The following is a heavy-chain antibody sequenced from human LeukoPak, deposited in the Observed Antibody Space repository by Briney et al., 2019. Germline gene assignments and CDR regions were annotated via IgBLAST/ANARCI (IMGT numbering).Heavy chain of an antibody. Sequence: ASVKVSCKASGYTFTGYYMHWVRQAPGQGLEWMGWINPNSGGTNYAQKFQGRVTMTRDTSISTAYMELIWLRSDDTAVYYCATPRNEYQLLLLDYWGRGTLVTVSS. CDR1: GYTFTGYY. CDR2: INPNSGGT. CDR3: ATPRNEYQLLLLDY. V-gene: IGHV1-2*02. J-gene: IGHJ4*02. D-gene: IGHD2-2*01.